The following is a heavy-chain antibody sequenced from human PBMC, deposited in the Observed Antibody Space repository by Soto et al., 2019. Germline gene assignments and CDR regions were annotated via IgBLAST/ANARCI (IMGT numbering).Heavy chain of an antibody. J-gene: IGHJ4*02. CDR1: GYTFTGYY. D-gene: IGHD6-6*01. CDR3: ARARKSIAAPTDY. Sequence: ASVNVSCKSSGYTFTGYYIHWVRQAPGQGLEWMGWINPNSGGTNYAQKFQGRVTMTRDTSISTAYMELSRLRSDDTAVYYCARARKSIAAPTDYWGQGTLVTVSS. CDR2: INPNSGGT. V-gene: IGHV1-2*02.